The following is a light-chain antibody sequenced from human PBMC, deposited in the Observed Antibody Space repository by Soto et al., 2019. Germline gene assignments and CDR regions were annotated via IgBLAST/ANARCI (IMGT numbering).Light chain of an antibody. CDR3: SSYTSSSIYV. V-gene: IGLV2-14*01. CDR1: SSDVGGYNY. J-gene: IGLJ1*01. CDR2: DVS. Sequence: QSVLTQPASVSGSPGQSITISCTGTSSDVGGYNYVSWYQQHPGKALKLMIYDVSNRPSGVSNRFSGSKSGNTASLTISGLQAEDEADYYCSSYTSSSIYVFGTGTKLTVL.